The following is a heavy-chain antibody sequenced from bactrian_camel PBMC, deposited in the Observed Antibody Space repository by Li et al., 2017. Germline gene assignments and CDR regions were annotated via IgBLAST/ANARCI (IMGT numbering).Heavy chain of an antibody. Sequence: QVQLVESGGGSVQAGGSLRLSCADSGHSHSDYCMGWFRQAPGKKREGVAAIDTDGTTTYADSVKGRFTISQDNAKKTVHLQMNSLKPEDAAMYYCAAAIARGNWLRCRGLLANPVGWDYWGQGTQVTVS. CDR3: AAAIARGNWLRCRGLLANPVGWDY. CDR1: GHSHSDYC. V-gene: IGHV3S53*01. CDR2: IDTDGTT. D-gene: IGHD8*01. J-gene: IGHJ4*01.